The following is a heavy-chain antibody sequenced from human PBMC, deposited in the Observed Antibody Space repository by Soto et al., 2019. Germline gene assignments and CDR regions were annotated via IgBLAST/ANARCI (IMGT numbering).Heavy chain of an antibody. J-gene: IGHJ6*02. CDR2: IYPGDSVT. CDR3: ARQGSNGGYYYYGMAF. V-gene: IGHV5-51*01. CDR1: GYRISSYW. D-gene: IGHD2-8*01. Sequence: GESLKISCQGSGYRISSYWIAWVRQMPGNGLEWMGIIYPGDSVTIYSPSFHGQVTFSVDKSNSTAYLHWSSLKASDTAMYYCARQGSNGGYYYYGMAFWRQVTTVTVAS.